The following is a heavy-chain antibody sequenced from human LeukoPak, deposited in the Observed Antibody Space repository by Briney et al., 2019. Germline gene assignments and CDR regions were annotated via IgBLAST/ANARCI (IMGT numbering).Heavy chain of an antibody. CDR3: ARDASIAARPRYYFDY. CDR1: GGTFSSYA. Sequence: SVKVSCTASGGTFSSYANSWVRQAPGQGLDWMGRIIPILGIANYAQKFQGRVTITADKSTSTAYMELSSLRSEDTAVYYCARDASIAARPRYYFDYWGQGTLVTVSS. CDR2: IIPILGIA. V-gene: IGHV1-69*04. J-gene: IGHJ4*02. D-gene: IGHD6-6*01.